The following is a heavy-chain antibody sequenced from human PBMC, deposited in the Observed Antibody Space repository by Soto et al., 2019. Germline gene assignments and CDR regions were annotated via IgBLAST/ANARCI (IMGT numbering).Heavy chain of an antibody. D-gene: IGHD6-6*01. V-gene: IGHV4-30-2*01. CDR3: AGGIAARPLGY. CDR2: IYHSGST. J-gene: IGHJ4*02. CDR1: GGSISSGGYS. Sequence: QLQLQESGSGLVKPSQTLSLTCAVSGGSISSGGYSWSWIRQPPGKGLEWIGYIYHSGSTYYNPPLKXRXTXSXXRSKNQFSLRRSSVTAADTAVYYCAGGIAARPLGYWGQGTLVTVSA.